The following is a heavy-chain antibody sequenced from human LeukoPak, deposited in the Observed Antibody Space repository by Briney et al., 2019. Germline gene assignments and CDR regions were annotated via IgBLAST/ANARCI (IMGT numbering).Heavy chain of an antibody. CDR3: TRAGYCTSTSCYVIDY. CDR2: IFHSGSV. V-gene: IGHV4-4*02. J-gene: IGHJ4*02. D-gene: IGHD2-2*01. Sequence: SETLSLTCAVSGDSISSSNWWSWVRQPPGKGLEWIGEIFHSGSVNYNPSLRSRVTISVDKSKNQFSLKLTSVPAADTAVYYCTRAGYCTSTSCYVIDYWGQGTLVTVSS. CDR1: GDSISSSNW.